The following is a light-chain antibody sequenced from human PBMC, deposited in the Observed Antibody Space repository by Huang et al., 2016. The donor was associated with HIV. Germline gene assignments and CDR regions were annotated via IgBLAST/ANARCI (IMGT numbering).Light chain of an antibody. Sequence: EIVMTQSPDTLSVFPGERVTLSCRASKSASSSLAWYQQKYGQAPRLLFYDASTRATGIPARFSASGSGTEFTLTINSLLSEDFAVYYCQQYNDWPPITFGQGTRLDMK. CDR3: QQYNDWPPIT. CDR1: KSASSS. J-gene: IGKJ5*01. CDR2: DAS. V-gene: IGKV3-15*01.